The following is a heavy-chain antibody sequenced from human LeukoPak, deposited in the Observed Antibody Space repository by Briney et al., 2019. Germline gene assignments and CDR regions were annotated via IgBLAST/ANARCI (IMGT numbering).Heavy chain of an antibody. V-gene: IGHV4-39*07. CDR1: DGSISSATYY. J-gene: IGHJ5*02. D-gene: IGHD3-10*01. CDR2: FFYTGST. Sequence: KPSETLSLTCTVSDGSISSATYYWGWIRQSPNKGLDWIGSFFYTGSTYYNPSLKSRVTISVDTSKNQFSLKLSSVTAADTAVYYCARAGPFGNWFDPWGQGTLVTVSS. CDR3: ARAGPFGNWFDP.